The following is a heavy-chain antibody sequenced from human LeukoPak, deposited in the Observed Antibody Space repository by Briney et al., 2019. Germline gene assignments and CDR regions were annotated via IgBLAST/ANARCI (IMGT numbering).Heavy chain of an antibody. CDR3: ARETGAIFGVVTN. CDR2: INPNSGGT. Sequence: ASVKVSCKASGYTFTGYYMHWVRQAPGQGLEWMGWINPNSGGTNYAQKFQGRATMTRDTSISTAYMELSRLRSDDTAVYYCARETGAIFGVVTNWGQGTLVTVSS. J-gene: IGHJ4*02. CDR1: GYTFTGYY. D-gene: IGHD3-3*01. V-gene: IGHV1-2*02.